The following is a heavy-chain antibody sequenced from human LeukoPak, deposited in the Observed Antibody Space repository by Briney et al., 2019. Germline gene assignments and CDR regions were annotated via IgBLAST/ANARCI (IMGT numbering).Heavy chain of an antibody. V-gene: IGHV4-59*01. J-gene: IGHJ4*02. D-gene: IGHD1-26*01. Sequence: SETQSLTCTVSGGSISSYYWSWIRQPPGKGLEWIGYIYYSGSTNYNPSLKSRVTISVDTSKNQFSLKLSSVTAADTAVYYCARALSPGDFDYWGQGTLVTVSS. CDR3: ARALSPGDFDY. CDR2: IYYSGST. CDR1: GGSISSYY.